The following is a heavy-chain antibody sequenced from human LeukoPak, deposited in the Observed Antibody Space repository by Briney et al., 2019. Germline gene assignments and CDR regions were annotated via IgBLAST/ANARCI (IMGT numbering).Heavy chain of an antibody. D-gene: IGHD3-16*01. CDR3: AKDDAWGRYKD. V-gene: IGHV3-23*01. CDR2: ISGSGDNT. J-gene: IGHJ1*01. Sequence: GGTLRLSCEASGFTFSSYGMSWVRQAPGKGLEWVSGISGSGDNTYYADSVKGRFTISRDNSKNTLYLQMNSLRADDTAVYYCAKDDAWGRYKDWGQGTLVTVSS. CDR1: GFTFSSYG.